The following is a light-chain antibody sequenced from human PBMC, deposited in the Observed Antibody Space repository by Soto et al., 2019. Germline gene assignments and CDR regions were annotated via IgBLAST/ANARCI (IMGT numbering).Light chain of an antibody. CDR1: QSLVFSDGNTY. J-gene: IGKJ5*01. Sequence: DIVLTQTPLSSPVTLGQPASISCRSSQSLVFSDGNTYLSWLQQRPGQPLRLLIYQVSNRFSGVPDRVSGSGAGTDFTLKISRVEAEDVGVYYCMQATQFRTFGQGTRLEIK. V-gene: IGKV2-24*01. CDR3: MQATQFRT. CDR2: QVS.